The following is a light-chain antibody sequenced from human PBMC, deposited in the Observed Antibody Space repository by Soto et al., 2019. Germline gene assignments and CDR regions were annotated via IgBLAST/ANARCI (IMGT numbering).Light chain of an antibody. CDR3: QQHQSYPLT. CDR1: QGVGSY. Sequence: IQLTQSPSPLSASVGDRVTITCRASQGVGSYLAWYQQKPGTAPKLLIYVTSTLQSGVPSRFSGSGSGTDFPVTISSLQPEDFATYYCQQHQSYPLTFGGGTKVEIK. V-gene: IGKV1-9*01. J-gene: IGKJ4*01. CDR2: VTS.